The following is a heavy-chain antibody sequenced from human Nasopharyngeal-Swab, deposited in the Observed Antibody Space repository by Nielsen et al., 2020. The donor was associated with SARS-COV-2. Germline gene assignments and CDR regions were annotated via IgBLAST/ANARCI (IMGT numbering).Heavy chain of an antibody. CDR2: ISGSGGST. CDR1: GFTFSSYA. V-gene: IGHV3-23*01. J-gene: IGHJ6*02. Sequence: GESLKISCAASGFTFSSYAMSWVRPAPGKGLEWVSAISGSGGSTYYADSVKGRFTISRDNSKNTLYLQMNSLRAEDTAVYYCAKALYDFWYYYGMDVWGQGTTVTVSS. D-gene: IGHD3-3*01. CDR3: AKALYDFWYYYGMDV.